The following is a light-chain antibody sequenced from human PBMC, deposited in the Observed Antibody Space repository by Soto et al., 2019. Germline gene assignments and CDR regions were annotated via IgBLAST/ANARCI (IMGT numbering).Light chain of an antibody. Sequence: EIVLTQSPGTLSLSPGERATLSCRASQSVGSSYLAWYQQKPVQAPRLLIYVASSGATGIPDRFSGSGSGTDFTLTISRLEPEDFAVYYCQQYGSSGTFGQGTKVDIK. CDR3: QQYGSSGT. V-gene: IGKV3-20*01. J-gene: IGKJ1*01. CDR2: VAS. CDR1: QSVGSSY.